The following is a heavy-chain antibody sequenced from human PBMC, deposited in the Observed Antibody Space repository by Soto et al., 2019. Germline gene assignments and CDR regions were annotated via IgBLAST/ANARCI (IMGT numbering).Heavy chain of an antibody. D-gene: IGHD3-9*01. V-gene: IGHV4-59*01. J-gene: IGHJ4*02. CDR1: GGSISSYY. CDR2: IYYSGST. CDR3: ARAAYYDILTGYGFDY. Sequence: SETLSLTCTVSGGSISSYYWSWIRQPPGKGLEWIGYIYYSGSTNYNPSLKSRVTISVDTSKNQFSLKLSSVTAADTAVYYCARAAYYDILTGYGFDYWGQGTLVTVSS.